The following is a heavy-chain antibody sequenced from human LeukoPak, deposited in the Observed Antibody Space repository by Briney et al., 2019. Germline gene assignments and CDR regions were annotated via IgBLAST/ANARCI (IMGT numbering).Heavy chain of an antibody. CDR1: GFTFSKYY. J-gene: IGHJ4*02. V-gene: IGHV3-23*01. CDR3: AKSFLSGYSLFDY. CDR2: ISGCGDSI. D-gene: IGHD3-9*01. Sequence: GGSLRLSCAASGFTFSKYYMSWGRQAPGKGLERVSAISGCGDSIFYPDSVKGRFTISRDNSKTSLYVQMNSLRAEYTAVYYCAKSFLSGYSLFDYWGQGTLVTVSS.